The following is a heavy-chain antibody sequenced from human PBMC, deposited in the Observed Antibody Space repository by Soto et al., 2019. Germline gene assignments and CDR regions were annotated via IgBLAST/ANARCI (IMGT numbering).Heavy chain of an antibody. CDR1: GFTFSSYW. CDR2: IKQDGSEK. J-gene: IGHJ6*02. V-gene: IGHV3-7*03. CDR3: ARENFYCSSNSCYSGDYYYGMDV. Sequence: GGSLRLSCAASGFTFSSYWMSWVRQAPGKGLEWVANIKQDGSEKYYVDSVKGRFTISRDNAKNSLYLQMNSLRAEDTAVYYCARENFYCSSNSCYSGDYYYGMDVWGQGTTVTVSS. D-gene: IGHD2-2*02.